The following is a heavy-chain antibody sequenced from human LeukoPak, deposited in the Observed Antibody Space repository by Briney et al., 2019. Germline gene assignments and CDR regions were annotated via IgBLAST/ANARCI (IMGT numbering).Heavy chain of an antibody. CDR2: INAGNGNT. V-gene: IGHV1-3*01. J-gene: IGHJ3*02. CDR3: AREGAGYYDSSGYKEDAFDI. D-gene: IGHD3-22*01. Sequence: ASVNVSCKASGYTFTSYAMHWVRQAPGQRLEWMGWINAGNGNTKYSQKFQGRVTITRDTSASTAYMELSSLRSEDTAVYYCAREGAGYYDSSGYKEDAFDIWGQGTMVTVSS. CDR1: GYTFTSYA.